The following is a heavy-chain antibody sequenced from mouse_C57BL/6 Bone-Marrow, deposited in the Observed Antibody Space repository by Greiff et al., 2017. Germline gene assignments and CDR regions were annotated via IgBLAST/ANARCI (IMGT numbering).Heavy chain of an antibody. D-gene: IGHD2-4*01. CDR1: GYTFTSYW. V-gene: IGHV1-64*01. CDR3: ASGKSTMITTWAY. J-gene: IGHJ3*01. Sequence: VQLQQSGAELVKPGASVKLSCKASGYTFTSYWMHWVKQRPGQGLEWIGMIHPNSGSTNYNEKFKSKATLTVDKSSSTAYMQLSSLTSEDSAVYYCASGKSTMITTWAYWGQGTLVTVSA. CDR2: IHPNSGST.